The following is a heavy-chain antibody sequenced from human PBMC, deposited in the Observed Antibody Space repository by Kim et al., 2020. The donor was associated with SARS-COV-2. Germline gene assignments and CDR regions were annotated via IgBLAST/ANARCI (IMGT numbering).Heavy chain of an antibody. D-gene: IGHD6-19*01. CDR3: ARENSSGWFTGAFDI. CDR1: GGSVSSGSYY. CDR2: IYYSGST. Sequence: SETLSLTCTVSGGSVSSGSYYWSWIRQPPGKGLEWIGYIYYSGSTNYNPSLKSRVTISVDTSKNQFSLKLSSVTAADTAVYYCARENSSGWFTGAFDIWGQGTMVTVSS. J-gene: IGHJ3*02. V-gene: IGHV4-61*01.